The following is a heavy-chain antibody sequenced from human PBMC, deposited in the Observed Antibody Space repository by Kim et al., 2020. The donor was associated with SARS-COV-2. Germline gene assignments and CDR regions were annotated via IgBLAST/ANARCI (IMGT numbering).Heavy chain of an antibody. CDR3: ARDSSPFRWYL. J-gene: IGHJ4*02. D-gene: IGHD6-13*01. CDR2: ISHSGST. V-gene: IGHV4-59*01. Sequence: SETLFLTCTVSGGSFRDFYWGWIRQTPGEALEWIGHISHSGSTTYNPSLESRVTISLDTSKSQFSLELRSLTAEDTAVYFCARDSSPFRWYLWGQGTLVTVSS. CDR1: GGSFRDFY.